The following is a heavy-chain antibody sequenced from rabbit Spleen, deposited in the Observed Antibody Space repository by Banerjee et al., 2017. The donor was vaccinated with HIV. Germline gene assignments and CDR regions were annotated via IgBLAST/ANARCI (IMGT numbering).Heavy chain of an antibody. CDR1: GIDFSSYYY. CDR3: ARGGTVGGDGCDL. D-gene: IGHD2-1*01. J-gene: IGHJ3*01. CDR2: IYTGGGGST. Sequence: QSLEESGGGLVKPGASLTLTCKASGIDFSSYYYMWWVRQAPGKGLEWIGWIYTGGGGSTYYASWAKGRFTISKTSSTTVTLEMTSLTAADTATYFCARGGTVGGDGCDLWGQGTLVTVS. V-gene: IGHV1S40*01.